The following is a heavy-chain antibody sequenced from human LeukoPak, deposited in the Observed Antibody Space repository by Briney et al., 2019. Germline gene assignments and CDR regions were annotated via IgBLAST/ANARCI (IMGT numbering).Heavy chain of an antibody. J-gene: IGHJ4*02. CDR3: ARVYCSSTSCSYFDY. Sequence: ASVKVSCNASGYTFTGYYMHWVRQAPGQGLEWMGWINPNSGGTNYAQKFQGRVTMTRDTSISTAYMELSRLRSDDTAVYYCARVYCSSTSCSYFDYWGQGTLVTVSS. CDR2: INPNSGGT. CDR1: GYTFTGYY. V-gene: IGHV1-2*02. D-gene: IGHD2-2*01.